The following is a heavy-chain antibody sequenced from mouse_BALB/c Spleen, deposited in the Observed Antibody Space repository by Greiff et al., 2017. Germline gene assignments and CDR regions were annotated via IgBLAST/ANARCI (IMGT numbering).Heavy chain of an antibody. CDR1: GFSLTSYD. CDR2: IWTGGGT. J-gene: IGHJ2*01. V-gene: IGHV2-9-2*01. Sequence: VQLQQSGPGLVAPSQSLSITCTVSGFSLTSYDISWIRQPPGKGLEWLGVIWTGGGTNYNSAFMSRLSISKDNSKSQVFLKMNSLQTDDTAIYYCVRARGYFDYWGQGTTLTVSS. CDR3: VRARGYFDY.